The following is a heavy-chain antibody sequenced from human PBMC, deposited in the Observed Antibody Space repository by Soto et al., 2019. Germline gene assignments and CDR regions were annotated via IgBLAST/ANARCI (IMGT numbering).Heavy chain of an antibody. D-gene: IGHD3-10*01. V-gene: IGHV4-59*01. Sequence: SETLSLTCTVSGGSISSYYWSWIRQPPGKGLEWIGYIYYSGSTNYNPSLKSRVTISVDTSKNQFSLKLSSVTAADTAVYYCARDNLDYYGSGSYFYYYMDVWGKGTTVTVSS. CDR1: GGSISSYY. CDR3: ARDNLDYYGSGSYFYYYMDV. J-gene: IGHJ6*03. CDR2: IYYSGST.